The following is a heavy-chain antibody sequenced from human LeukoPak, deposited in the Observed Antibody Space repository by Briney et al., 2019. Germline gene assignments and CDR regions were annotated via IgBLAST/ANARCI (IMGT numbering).Heavy chain of an antibody. Sequence: ASVKVSCKVSGYTLTELSMHWVRRAPGKGLEWMGGFDPEDGETIYAQKFQGRVTTTRDTSTSTVYMELSSLRSEDTAVYYCARQRDELPGSAFDIWGQGTMVTVSS. V-gene: IGHV1-24*01. J-gene: IGHJ3*02. CDR3: ARQRDELPGSAFDI. CDR1: GYTLTELS. D-gene: IGHD2-15*01. CDR2: FDPEDGET.